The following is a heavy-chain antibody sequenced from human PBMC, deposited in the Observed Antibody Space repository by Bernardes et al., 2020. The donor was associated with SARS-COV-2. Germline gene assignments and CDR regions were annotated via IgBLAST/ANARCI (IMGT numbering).Heavy chain of an antibody. Sequence: GGSLRLSCAASGFTFSGSAMHWVRQASGKGLEWVGRIRSKANSYATAYAASVKGRFTISRDDSKNTAYLQMNSLKTEDTAVYYCTTSKGLGFLETGIAVAGIDDTGYWGQGTLVTVSS. CDR2: IRSKANSYAT. D-gene: IGHD6-19*01. CDR3: TTSKGLGFLETGIAVAGIDDTGY. CDR1: GFTFSGSA. J-gene: IGHJ4*02. V-gene: IGHV3-73*01.